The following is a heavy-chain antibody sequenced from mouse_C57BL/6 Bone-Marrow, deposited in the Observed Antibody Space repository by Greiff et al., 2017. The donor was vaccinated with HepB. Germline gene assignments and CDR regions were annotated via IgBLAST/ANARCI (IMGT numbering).Heavy chain of an antibody. D-gene: IGHD1-3*01. CDR3: ARMSGKDDWYFDV. CDR1: GFTFSSYA. Sequence: EVKVEESGGGLVKPGGSLKLSCAASGFTFSSYAMSWVRQTPEKRLEWVATISDGGSYTYYPDNVKGRFTISRDNAKNNLYLQMSHLKSEDTAMYYCARMSGKDDWYFDVWGTGTTVTVSS. V-gene: IGHV5-4*03. CDR2: ISDGGSYT. J-gene: IGHJ1*03.